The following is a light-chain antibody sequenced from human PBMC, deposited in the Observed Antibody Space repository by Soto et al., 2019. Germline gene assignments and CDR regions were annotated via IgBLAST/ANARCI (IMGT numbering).Light chain of an antibody. V-gene: IGLV2-11*01. Sequence: QSALTHPRPVPGSPGQAFTFSGTGTSRDVGGYNYVSWYQQHPGQAPKLMIYDVSKRPSGVPDRFSGSKSGNTASLTISGLQAEDEADYYCCSYAGSYTFYVVFGGGTKLTVL. CDR1: SRDVGGYNY. CDR2: DVS. CDR3: CSYAGSYTFYVV. J-gene: IGLJ2*01.